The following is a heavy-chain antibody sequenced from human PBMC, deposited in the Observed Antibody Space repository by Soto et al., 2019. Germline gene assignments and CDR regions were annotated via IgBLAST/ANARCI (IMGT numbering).Heavy chain of an antibody. Sequence: GGSLRVSCAASGFTFSSYGMHWVRQSPGKGLEWVAVISYDGSNKYYADSVKGRFTISRDNSKNTLYLQMNSLRAEDTAVYYCAKVGPETGGYYYYYGMDVWGQGTTVTVSS. D-gene: IGHD3-10*01. V-gene: IGHV3-30*18. CDR3: AKVGPETGGYYYYYGMDV. CDR1: GFTFSSYG. J-gene: IGHJ6*02. CDR2: ISYDGSNK.